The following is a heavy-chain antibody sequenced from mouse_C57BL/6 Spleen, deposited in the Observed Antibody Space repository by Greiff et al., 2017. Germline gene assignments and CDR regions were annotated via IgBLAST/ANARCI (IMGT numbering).Heavy chain of an antibody. CDR2: INPSTGGT. J-gene: IGHJ1*03. V-gene: IGHV1-42*01. D-gene: IGHD1-1*01. CDR3: ARNYGPDV. Sequence: EVQLQQSGPELVKPGASVKISCKASGYSFTGYYMTWVKPSPEKSLEWIGEINPSTGGTTYNQKFKAKATLTVDKSSRTAYMQLKSLTSEDSAVYYCARNYGPDVWGTGTTVTVSS. CDR1: GYSFTGYY.